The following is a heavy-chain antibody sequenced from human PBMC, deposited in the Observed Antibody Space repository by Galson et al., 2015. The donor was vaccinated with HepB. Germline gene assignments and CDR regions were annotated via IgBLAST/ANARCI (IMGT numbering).Heavy chain of an antibody. D-gene: IGHD2-2*01. Sequence: SVKVSCKASGYTFTTYGITWMRQAPGQGLEWMGWISPYNGNTNYAQNLQGRVTMTTDTSTSTVYMDLRSLTSDDTAVYYCARDIVVVKVEIPQNHWFDPWGQGTLVTVPS. CDR1: GYTFTTYG. CDR3: ARDIVVVKVEIPQNHWFDP. CDR2: ISPYNGNT. V-gene: IGHV1-18*04. J-gene: IGHJ5*02.